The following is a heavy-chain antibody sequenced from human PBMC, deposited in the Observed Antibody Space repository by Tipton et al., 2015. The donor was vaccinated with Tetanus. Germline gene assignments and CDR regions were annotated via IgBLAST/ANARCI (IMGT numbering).Heavy chain of an antibody. D-gene: IGHD5-18*01. CDR3: ARAPRYSYGYSSYFDY. Sequence: TLSLTCTVSGGSLSTSHWAWIRQSPGKGLEWIGYVYNSGSFNYNPSLKSRITISIDTSKTQFSLKLSSVTAADTAMYYCARAPRYSYGYSSYFDYWGQGILVTVSS. CDR2: VYNSGSF. CDR1: GGSLSTSH. V-gene: IGHV4-59*01. J-gene: IGHJ4*02.